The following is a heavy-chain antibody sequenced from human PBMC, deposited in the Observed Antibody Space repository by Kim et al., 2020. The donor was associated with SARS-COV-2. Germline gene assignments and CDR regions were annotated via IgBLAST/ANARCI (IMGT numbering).Heavy chain of an antibody. V-gene: IGHV3-11*01. D-gene: IGHD5-12*01. Sequence: SVKVRFTISRDNAKNSLYLQMNSLRDEDTAVYYCARVATGSSRFYYYYMDVWGKGTTVTVSS. CDR3: ARVATGSSRFYYYYMDV. J-gene: IGHJ6*03.